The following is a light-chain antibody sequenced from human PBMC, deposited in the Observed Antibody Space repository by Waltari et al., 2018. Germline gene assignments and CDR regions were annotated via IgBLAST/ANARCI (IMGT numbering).Light chain of an antibody. CDR3: QQYYSTPPT. CDR1: QSVLYSSNNKNY. Sequence: DIVMTQSPDSLAVSLGERATINCKSSQSVLYSSNNKNYLAWYQQKPGQPPKLLIYGASTRESGVPDRFSGSGSGTDFTITISSLQAEDVAVYYCQQYYSTPPTFGQGTKVEIK. V-gene: IGKV4-1*01. J-gene: IGKJ1*01. CDR2: GAS.